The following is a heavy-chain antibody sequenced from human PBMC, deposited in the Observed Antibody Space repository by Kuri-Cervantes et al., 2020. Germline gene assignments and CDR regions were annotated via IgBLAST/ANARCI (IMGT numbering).Heavy chain of an antibody. D-gene: IGHD4-23*01. CDR2: IYYSGST. J-gene: IGHJ5*02. V-gene: IGHV4-39*07. Sequence: ESLKISCTVSGGSISSSSYYWGWIRQPPGKGLEWIGSIYYSGSTYYNPSLKSRVTISVDTSKNQFSLTLSSVTAADTAVYYCARGGKDWFDPWGQGTRGTVSS. CDR3: ARGGKDWFDP. CDR1: GGSISSSSYY.